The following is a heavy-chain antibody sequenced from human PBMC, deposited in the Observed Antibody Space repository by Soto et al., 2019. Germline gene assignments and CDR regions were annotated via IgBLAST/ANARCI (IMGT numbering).Heavy chain of an antibody. CDR3: ARGAYSYDSRGYNYGMDV. V-gene: IGHV1-46*01. J-gene: IGHJ6*01. CDR2: INPSGGRT. D-gene: IGHD3-22*01. CDR1: GYTFTSYY. Sequence: QVQLVQSGAEVKKPGASVKVSCKASGYTFTSYYMHWVRHAPGQGLEWMGIINPSGGRTSYAPKYQGRVTRTRDTSSSTVYMELRSLRSEETAGYYFARGAYSYDSRGYNYGMDVW.